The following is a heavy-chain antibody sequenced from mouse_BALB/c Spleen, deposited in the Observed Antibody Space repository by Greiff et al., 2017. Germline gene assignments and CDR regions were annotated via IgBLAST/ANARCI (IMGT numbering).Heavy chain of an antibody. D-gene: IGHD2-1*01. CDR1: GFSLTSYG. Sequence: QVQLQQSGPSLVQPSQSLSITCTASGFSLTSYGVHWVRQSPGKGLEWLGVIWRGGSTDYNAAFMSRLSITKDNSKSQVFFKMNSLQADDTAIYYCAKKDGNFSWFAYWGQGTLVTVSA. CDR2: IWRGGST. V-gene: IGHV2-5-1*01. J-gene: IGHJ3*01. CDR3: AKKDGNFSWFAY.